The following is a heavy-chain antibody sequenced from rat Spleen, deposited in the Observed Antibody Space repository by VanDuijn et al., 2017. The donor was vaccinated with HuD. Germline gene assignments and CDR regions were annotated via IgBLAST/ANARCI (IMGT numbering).Heavy chain of an antibody. J-gene: IGHJ2*01. CDR3: IRGFGLFDY. CDR2: ITNSGGSS. CDR1: GFTFSTFP. Sequence: EVQLVESGGGLVQPGRSMKLSCAASGFTFSTFPMAWVRQAPTKGLEWVAYITNSGGSSYSRDSVKGRFTISRDNAKSILYLQMDSLRSEDTATYYCIRGFGLFDYWGQGVMVTVSS. D-gene: IGHD4-3*01. V-gene: IGHV5-46*01.